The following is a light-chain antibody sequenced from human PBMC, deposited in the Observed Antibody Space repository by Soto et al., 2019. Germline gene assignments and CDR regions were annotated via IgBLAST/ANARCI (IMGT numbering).Light chain of an antibody. Sequence: QSALTQPPSASGSPGQSVTISCTGTSSDVGGYNYVSWYQQHPDKAPKLMIYEVTKRPSGVPDRFSGSKSGNTASLTVSGLQAEDEADYYCNSYAGSNNFVVFGGGTKLTVL. CDR3: NSYAGSNNFVV. CDR1: SSDVGGYNY. V-gene: IGLV2-8*01. J-gene: IGLJ2*01. CDR2: EVT.